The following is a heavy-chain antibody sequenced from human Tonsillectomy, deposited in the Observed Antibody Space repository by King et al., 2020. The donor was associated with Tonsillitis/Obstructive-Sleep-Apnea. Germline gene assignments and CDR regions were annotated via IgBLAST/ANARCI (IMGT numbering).Heavy chain of an antibody. CDR2: INHSGST. J-gene: IGHJ6*03. D-gene: IGHD2-2*01. CDR1: GGSFSGYY. CDR3: ARGEIVVVPAANYYYYYMDV. V-gene: IGHV4-34*01. Sequence: HVQLPQWGAGLLKPSETLSLTCAVYGGSFSGYYWSWIRQPPGKGLEWIGEINHSGSTNYNPSLKSRVTISVDTSKNQFSLKLSSVTAADTAVYYCARGEIVVVPAANYYYYYMDVWGKGTTVTVSS.